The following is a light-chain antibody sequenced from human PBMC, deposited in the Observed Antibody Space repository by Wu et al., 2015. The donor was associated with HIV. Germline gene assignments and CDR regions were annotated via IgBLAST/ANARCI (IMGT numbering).Light chain of an antibody. CDR1: QSVSSN. CDR2: GAS. Sequence: EIVMTQSPATVSVSPGERATLSCRASQSVSSNLAWYQQRPGQAPRLLIFGASTRATGIPARFSGTGSGTEFTLTITSLQSEDVAVYYCQHYNNLPLTFGGGTKVEIK. J-gene: IGKJ4*01. V-gene: IGKV3-15*01. CDR3: QHYNNLPLT.